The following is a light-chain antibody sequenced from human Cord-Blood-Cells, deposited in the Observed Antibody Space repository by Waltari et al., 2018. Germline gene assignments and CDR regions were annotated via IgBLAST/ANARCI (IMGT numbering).Light chain of an antibody. CDR3: SSYTSSSPWV. J-gene: IGLJ3*02. V-gene: IGLV2-14*01. CDR2: DVS. Sequence: QSALTQPASVSGSPGQSITISCTGTSSDVGGYNYVSWYQQHPGKAPKLMIYDVSKRPSGVSHRFSGSKSGNTPSLTISGLQAEDEADYYCSSYTSSSPWVFGGGTKLTVL. CDR1: SSDVGGYNY.